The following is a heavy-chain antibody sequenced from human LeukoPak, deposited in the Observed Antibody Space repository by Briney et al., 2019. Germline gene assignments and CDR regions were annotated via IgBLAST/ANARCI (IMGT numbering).Heavy chain of an antibody. D-gene: IGHD1-7*01. CDR1: GGTFSSYA. Sequence: GSSVKVSCKASGGTFSSYAISWVRQAPGQGLEWMGGIIPIFGTANYAQKFQGRVTITTDESTSTAYMELSSLRSEDTAVYYCARVITGTKGYYYYYMDVWGKGTTVTVSS. CDR3: ARVITGTKGYYYYYMDV. J-gene: IGHJ6*03. V-gene: IGHV1-69*05. CDR2: IIPIFGTA.